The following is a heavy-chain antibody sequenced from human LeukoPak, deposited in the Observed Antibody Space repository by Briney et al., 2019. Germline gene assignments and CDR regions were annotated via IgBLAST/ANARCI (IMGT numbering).Heavy chain of an antibody. CDR2: INPSGGST. Sequence: ASVKVSCKASGYTFTGYYMHWVRQAPGQGLEWMGIINPSGGSTSYAQKFQGRVTMTRDTSTSTVYMELSSLRSEDTAVYYCARAAVGARVLDYWGQGTLVTVSS. V-gene: IGHV1-46*01. J-gene: IGHJ4*02. CDR3: ARAAVGARVLDY. CDR1: GYTFTGYY. D-gene: IGHD1-26*01.